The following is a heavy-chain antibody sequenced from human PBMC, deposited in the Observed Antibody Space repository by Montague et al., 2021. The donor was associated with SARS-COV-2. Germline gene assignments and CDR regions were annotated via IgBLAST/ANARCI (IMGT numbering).Heavy chain of an antibody. D-gene: IGHD2-2*01. Sequence: SETLSLTCTVSGGSISSSSYYWGWIRQPPGKGLEWIGSIYYSGSTYYNPSLKSRVTISVYTSKNQFSLKLSSVTAADTAVYYCARLHCSSTSCYYLFFAETSHFDYWGQGTLVTVSS. J-gene: IGHJ4*02. CDR3: ARLHCSSTSCYYLFFAETSHFDY. V-gene: IGHV4-39*01. CDR2: IYYSGST. CDR1: GGSISSSSYY.